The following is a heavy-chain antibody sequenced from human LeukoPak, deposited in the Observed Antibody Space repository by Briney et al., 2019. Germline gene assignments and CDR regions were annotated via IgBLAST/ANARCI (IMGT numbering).Heavy chain of an antibody. Sequence: PGGSLRLSCAASGFTFSSYGMHWVRQAPGKGLEWVSGINWNGGSTGYADSVKGRFTISRDNAKNSLYLQMNSLRAEDTALYYCARREFSRSNYYDYGSGSYQYYFDYWGQGTLVTVSS. V-gene: IGHV3-20*04. CDR2: INWNGGST. J-gene: IGHJ4*02. CDR1: GFTFSSYG. D-gene: IGHD3-10*01. CDR3: ARREFSRSNYYDYGSGSYQYYFDY.